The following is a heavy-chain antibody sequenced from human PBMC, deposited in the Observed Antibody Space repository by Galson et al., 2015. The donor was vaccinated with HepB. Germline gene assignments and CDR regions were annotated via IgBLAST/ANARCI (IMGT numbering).Heavy chain of an antibody. V-gene: IGHV3-23*01. CDR2: LSGSGATT. CDR3: ATYGSGNYYKKVLDY. CDR1: GFTFSSYA. Sequence: SLRLSCAASGFTFSSYAMSWVRQTPGRGLGWVSGLSGSGATTYYADSVKGRFTISRDNSKNTLSLQMNSLRAEDTAVYYCATYGSGNYYKKVLDYWGQGTLVTVSS. J-gene: IGHJ4*02. D-gene: IGHD3-10*01.